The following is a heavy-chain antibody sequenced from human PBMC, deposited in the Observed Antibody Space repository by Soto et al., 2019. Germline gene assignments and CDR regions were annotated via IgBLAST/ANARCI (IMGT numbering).Heavy chain of an antibody. CDR1: GYTFTSYA. CDR3: ARSAGGYYNWFDP. D-gene: IGHD3-22*01. Sequence: ASVKVSCKASGYTFTSYAMHWVRQAPGQRLEWMGWINAGNGNTKYSQKFQGRVTITRDTSASTAYMELSSLRSEGTAVYYCARSAGGYYNWFDPWGQGTLVTVSS. J-gene: IGHJ5*02. V-gene: IGHV1-3*01. CDR2: INAGNGNT.